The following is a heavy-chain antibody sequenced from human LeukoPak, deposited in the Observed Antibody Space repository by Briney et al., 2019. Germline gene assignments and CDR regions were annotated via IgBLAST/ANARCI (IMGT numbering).Heavy chain of an antibody. D-gene: IGHD3-22*01. CDR1: GFTFSSYS. CDR2: ISSSSSYI. V-gene: IGHV3-21*01. Sequence: PGGSLRLSCAASGFTFSSYSMNWVRQAPGKGLEWVSSISSSSSYIYYADSVKGRLTISRDNAKNSLYLQMNSLRAEDTAVYYCARRGPYYDSRFDYWGQGTLVTVSS. CDR3: ARRGPYYDSRFDY. J-gene: IGHJ4*02.